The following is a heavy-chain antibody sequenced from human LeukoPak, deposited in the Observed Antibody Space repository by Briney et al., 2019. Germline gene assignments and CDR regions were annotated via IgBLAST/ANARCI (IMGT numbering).Heavy chain of an antibody. CDR3: ARGRGLRFLEWLSQGSTYYYSMDV. CDR1: GFTFSSYW. V-gene: IGHV3-7*01. Sequence: GGSLRLSCAASGFTFSSYWMSWVRQAPGKGLEWVANIKQDGSEKYYVDSVKGRFTISRDNAKNSLYLQMNSLRAEDTAVYYCARGRGLRFLEWLSQGSTYYYSMDVWGKGTTVTVSS. CDR2: IKQDGSEK. J-gene: IGHJ6*03. D-gene: IGHD3-3*01.